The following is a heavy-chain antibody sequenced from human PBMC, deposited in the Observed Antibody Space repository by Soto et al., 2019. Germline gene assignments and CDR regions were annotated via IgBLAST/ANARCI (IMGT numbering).Heavy chain of an antibody. CDR3: ASARDYFCDF. CDR1: GFTFSTYW. V-gene: IGHV3-7*01. Sequence: EVQLVESGGGLVRSGGSLRLSCGASGFTFSTYWMTWVRQAPGKGLEWVANINPDGSGTYYVDSLRGRFTISRDNAKNLLCLHVNGLRADDTAIYYCASARDYFCDFWGQGTLVTVSS. CDR2: INPDGSGT. D-gene: IGHD2-21*01. J-gene: IGHJ4*02.